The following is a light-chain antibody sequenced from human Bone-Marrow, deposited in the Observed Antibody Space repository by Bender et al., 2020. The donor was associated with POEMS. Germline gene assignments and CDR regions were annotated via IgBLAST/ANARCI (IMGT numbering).Light chain of an antibody. J-gene: IGLJ3*02. CDR3: AVWDDSLNGWV. Sequence: QSALTQPASVSGSPGQSIAISCTGTTSDLGSYSLVSWYQQHPGKDPKLIIYEATKRPSEVPDRFSGSRSGTSASLAISGLQSEDEADYYCAVWDDSLNGWVFGGGTKLTVL. CDR2: EAT. CDR1: TSDLGSYSL. V-gene: IGLV2-14*02.